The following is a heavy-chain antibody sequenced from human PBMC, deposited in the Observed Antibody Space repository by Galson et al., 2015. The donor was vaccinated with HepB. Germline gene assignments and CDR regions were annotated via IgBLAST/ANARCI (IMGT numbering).Heavy chain of an antibody. CDR2: ISYDGSNK. CDR3: AKVSAAFDY. Sequence: SLRLSCAASGFTFNNYGMHWVRQAPGKGLEWVAVISYDGSNKYYADSVKGRFTISRDNSKNTLYLQMNSLRAEDTAVYYCAKVSAAFDYWGQGTLVTVSS. CDR1: GFTFNNYG. D-gene: IGHD3-3*02. V-gene: IGHV3-33*05. J-gene: IGHJ4*02.